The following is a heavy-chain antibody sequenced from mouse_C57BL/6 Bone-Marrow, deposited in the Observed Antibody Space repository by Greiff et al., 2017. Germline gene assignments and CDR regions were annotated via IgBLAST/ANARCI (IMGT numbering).Heavy chain of an antibody. Sequence: VQLKESGAELVRPGASVKLSCTASGFNIKDDYMHWVKQRPEQGLEWIGWIDPENGDTEYASKFQGKATITADTSSNTAYLQLSSLTSEDTAVYYCLITTVVATPYWGQGTLVTVSA. V-gene: IGHV14-4*01. J-gene: IGHJ3*01. D-gene: IGHD1-1*01. CDR3: LITTVVATPY. CDR2: IDPENGDT. CDR1: GFNIKDDY.